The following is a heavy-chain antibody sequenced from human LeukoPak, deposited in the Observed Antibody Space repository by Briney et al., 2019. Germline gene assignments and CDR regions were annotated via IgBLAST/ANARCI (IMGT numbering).Heavy chain of an antibody. CDR1: GFTFSSYA. CDR2: ISSNGGRT. Sequence: GGSLRLSCSASGFTFSSYAMHWVRQAPGKGLEYVSAISSNGGRTYYADSVKGRFTISRDNPKNTLYLQMSSLRAEDTAVYYCVKDLYSIAAAGGAFDIWGHGTMVTVSS. V-gene: IGHV3-64D*09. CDR3: VKDLYSIAAAGGAFDI. J-gene: IGHJ3*02. D-gene: IGHD6-13*01.